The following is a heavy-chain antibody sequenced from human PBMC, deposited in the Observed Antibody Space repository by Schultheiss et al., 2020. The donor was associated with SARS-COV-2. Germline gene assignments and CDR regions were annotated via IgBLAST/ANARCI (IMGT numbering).Heavy chain of an antibody. CDR3: ARDGYSSSWFRDYYYYGMDV. Sequence: GGSLRLSCAGSGFIFSTHDMHWVRQAPGKGLEWVAVISYDGSNKYYADSVKGRFTISRDNAKNSLFLQMNSLRAEDTAVYYCARDGYSSSWFRDYYYYGMDVWGQGTTVTVSS. D-gene: IGHD6-13*01. V-gene: IGHV3-30-3*01. J-gene: IGHJ6*02. CDR1: GFIFSTHD. CDR2: ISYDGSNK.